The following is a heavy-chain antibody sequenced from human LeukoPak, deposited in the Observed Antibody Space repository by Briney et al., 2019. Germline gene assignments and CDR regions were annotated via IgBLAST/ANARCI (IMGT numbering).Heavy chain of an antibody. V-gene: IGHV4-38-2*02. J-gene: IGHJ4*02. CDR3: ARDTRYYDSSGPLGY. Sequence: ETLSLTCTVSGYSISSGYYWGWIRQPPGKGLEWIGSIYHSGSTYYNPSLKSRVTISVDTSKNQFSLKLSSVTAADTAVYYCARDTRYYDSSGPLGYWGQGTLVTVSS. CDR2: IYHSGST. D-gene: IGHD3-22*01. CDR1: GYSISSGYY.